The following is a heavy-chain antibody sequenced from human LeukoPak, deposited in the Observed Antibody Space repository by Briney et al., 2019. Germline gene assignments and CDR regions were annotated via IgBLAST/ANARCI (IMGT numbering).Heavy chain of an antibody. J-gene: IGHJ6*02. V-gene: IGHV3-74*01. CDR2: INSDGSST. Sequence: GGSLRLSCAASGFTFSSYWMHWVRQAPGKGLVWVSRINSDGSSTSYADSVKGRFTISRDNAKNTLYLQMNSLRAEDTAVYYCAREGYSSGWRYYYYGMDVWGQGTTVTVSS. CDR3: AREGYSSGWRYYYYGMDV. D-gene: IGHD6-19*01. CDR1: GFTFSSYW.